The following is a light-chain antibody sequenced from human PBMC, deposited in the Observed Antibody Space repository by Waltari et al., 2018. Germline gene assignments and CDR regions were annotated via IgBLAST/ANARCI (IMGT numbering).Light chain of an antibody. Sequence: DIQMTQSPSTLSASVGDRVTITCRASQSISSWLAWYQQKPGKAPKLLIYKASSLESGVPSRFSGSGSGTEFTLTISSLQPDDFATYYCQQYNSYPATFVRGTKVEIK. CDR3: QQYNSYPAT. V-gene: IGKV1-5*03. CDR2: KAS. CDR1: QSISSW. J-gene: IGKJ1*01.